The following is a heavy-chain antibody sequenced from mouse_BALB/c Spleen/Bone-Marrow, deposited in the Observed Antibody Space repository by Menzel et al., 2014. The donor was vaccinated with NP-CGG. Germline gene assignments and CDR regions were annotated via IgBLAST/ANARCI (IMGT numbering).Heavy chain of an antibody. CDR2: IYPGDGDT. J-gene: IGHJ2*01. CDR3: ARRGTAYFGY. CDR1: GYTFTSYW. Sequence: VQLQQSGAELARPGASVKLSCKASGYTFTSYWMQWVKQRPGQGLEWIRAIYPGDGDTRYTQKFKGKATLTADKSSSTAYMQLSSLASEDSAVYYCARRGTAYFGYWGQGTTLTVSS. V-gene: IGHV1-87*01. D-gene: IGHD1-2*01.